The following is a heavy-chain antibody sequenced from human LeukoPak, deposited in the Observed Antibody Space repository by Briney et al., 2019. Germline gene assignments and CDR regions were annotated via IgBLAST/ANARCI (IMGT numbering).Heavy chain of an antibody. V-gene: IGHV3-30*02. CDR1: GFTFSSYA. CDR3: AKGSKEVLFTRDHYMDV. J-gene: IGHJ6*03. D-gene: IGHD3-3*01. Sequence: GGSLRLSFAASGFTFSSYAMHWVRQAPGKGRDWVTFIRYVGSNKYFADSVKGRFTISRDNSKNTLYLQMNSLRAEDTAVYYCAKGSKEVLFTRDHYMDVWGKGTTVTISS. CDR2: IRYVGSNK.